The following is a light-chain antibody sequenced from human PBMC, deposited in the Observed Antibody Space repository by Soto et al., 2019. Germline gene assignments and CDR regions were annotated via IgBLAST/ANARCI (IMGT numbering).Light chain of an antibody. J-gene: IGKJ1*01. CDR1: QGISNS. CDR2: AAS. CDR3: QKYNSGQWT. V-gene: IGKV1-27*01. Sequence: DIPMTQSPSSLSASVGDRVTITCRASQGISNSLAWYQQKPGKVPKLLIYAASTLQSGVPSRFSGSGSGTDFTLTISSLQPEDVATYYCQKYNSGQWTLGQGTKVEIK.